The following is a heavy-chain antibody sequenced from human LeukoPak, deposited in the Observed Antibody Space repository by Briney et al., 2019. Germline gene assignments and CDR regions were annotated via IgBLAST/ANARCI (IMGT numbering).Heavy chain of an antibody. V-gene: IGHV4-34*01. Sequence: SETLSLTCAVYSGSFSGYYWSWIRQPPGKGLEWIGEINHSGSTNYNPSLKSRVTISVDTSKNQFSLKLSSVTAADTAVYYCARESQSVLWFGVHLWGHGTLVTVSS. CDR1: SGSFSGYY. D-gene: IGHD3-10*01. CDR2: INHSGST. J-gene: IGHJ4*01. CDR3: ARESQSVLWFGVHL.